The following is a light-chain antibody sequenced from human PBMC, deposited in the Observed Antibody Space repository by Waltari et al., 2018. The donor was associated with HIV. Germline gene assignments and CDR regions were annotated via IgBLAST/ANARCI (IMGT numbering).Light chain of an antibody. Sequence: QSVLTQPPSASGTPGQRVTISCSGSSSHIGTKTVSWYKQVPGTAPKLLIYNNKHRPPGVPDRFSGSKSGTSASRAISGLQSEDEADYYCAACDDSLNGYVFGTGTKVTVL. CDR3: AACDDSLNGYV. CDR1: SSHIGTKT. J-gene: IGLJ1*01. V-gene: IGLV1-44*01. CDR2: NNK.